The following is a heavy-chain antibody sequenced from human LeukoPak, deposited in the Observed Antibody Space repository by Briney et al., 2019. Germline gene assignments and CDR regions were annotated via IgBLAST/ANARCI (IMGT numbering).Heavy chain of an antibody. J-gene: IGHJ4*02. CDR1: GFTFSSYA. CDR3: AKGLGKATVTPLGF. D-gene: IGHD4-11*01. CDR2: ISGSGGNT. Sequence: GGSLRLPCAASGFTFSSYAMSWVRQAPGKGLEWVSGISGSGGNTYCADSVKGRFTISRDNSKNTLYLQMDSLRVEDTAVYYCAKGLGKATVTPLGFWGQGTLVTVSS. V-gene: IGHV3-23*01.